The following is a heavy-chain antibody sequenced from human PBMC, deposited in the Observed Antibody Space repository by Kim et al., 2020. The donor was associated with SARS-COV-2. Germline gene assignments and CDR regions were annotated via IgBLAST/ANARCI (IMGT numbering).Heavy chain of an antibody. J-gene: IGHJ5*02. CDR3: ARDFRANRGSSSWHNHGWGWFDP. V-gene: IGHV4-61*01. D-gene: IGHD6-13*01. Sequence: SETLSLTCTVSGGSVSSGSYYWSWIRQPPGKGLEWIGYIYYSGSTNYNPSLKSRVTISVDTSKNQFSLKLSSVTAADTAVYYCARDFRANRGSSSWHNHGWGWFDPWGQGTLVTVSS. CDR1: GGSVSSGSYY. CDR2: IYYSGST.